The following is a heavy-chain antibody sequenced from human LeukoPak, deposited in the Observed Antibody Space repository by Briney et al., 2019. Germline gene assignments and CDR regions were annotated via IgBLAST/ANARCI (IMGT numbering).Heavy chain of an antibody. CDR3: TRVYILYYFDY. CDR2: IRSKAYGGTT. CDR1: GFTFGDYA. D-gene: IGHD3-3*02. Sequence: PGGSLRLSRTASGFTFGDYAMSWVRQAPGKGLEWVGFIRSKAYGGTTEYAASVKGRFTISRDDSKSIAYLQMNSLKTEDTAVYHCTRVYILYYFDYWGQGTLVTVSS. V-gene: IGHV3-49*04. J-gene: IGHJ4*02.